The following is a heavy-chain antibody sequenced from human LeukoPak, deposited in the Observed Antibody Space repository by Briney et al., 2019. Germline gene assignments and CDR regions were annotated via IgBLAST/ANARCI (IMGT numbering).Heavy chain of an antibody. CDR1: GGSISSGDYY. CDR2: IYYSGST. V-gene: IGHV4-30-4*08. CDR3: ASYGDLQYFQH. Sequence: PSETLSLTCTVSGGSISSGDYYWSWIRQPPGKGLEWIGYIYYSGSTHYNPSLKSRVTTSVDTSKNQFSLKLSSVTAADTAVYYCASYGDLQYFQHWGQGTLVTVSS. J-gene: IGHJ1*01. D-gene: IGHD4-17*01.